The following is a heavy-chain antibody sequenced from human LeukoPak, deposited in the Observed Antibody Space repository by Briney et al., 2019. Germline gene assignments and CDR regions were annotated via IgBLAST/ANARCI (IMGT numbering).Heavy chain of an antibody. V-gene: IGHV1-18*01. CDR1: GYTFTSYG. CDR2: ISAYNGNT. CDR3: ARTGDFWSGYYQSDY. D-gene: IGHD3-3*01. Sequence: ASVKVSCKASGYTFTSYGISWVRQAPGQGLEWMGWISAYNGNTNYVQKLQGRVTMTTDTSTSTAYMELRSLRSDDTAVYYCARTGDFWSGYYQSDYWGQGTLVTVSS. J-gene: IGHJ4*02.